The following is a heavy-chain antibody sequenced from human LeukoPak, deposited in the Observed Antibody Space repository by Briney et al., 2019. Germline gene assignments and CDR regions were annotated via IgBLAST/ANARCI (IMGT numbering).Heavy chain of an antibody. J-gene: IGHJ4*02. CDR3: ATLYGGNSERR. CDR2: INHSGST. Sequence: SETLSLTCAVYGGSFSGYYWSWIRQPPGKGLEWIGEINHSGSTNYNPSLKSRVTISVDTSKNQFSLKLSSVTAADTAVYYCATLYGGNSERRWGQGTLVTVSS. V-gene: IGHV4-34*01. CDR1: GGSFSGYY. D-gene: IGHD4-23*01.